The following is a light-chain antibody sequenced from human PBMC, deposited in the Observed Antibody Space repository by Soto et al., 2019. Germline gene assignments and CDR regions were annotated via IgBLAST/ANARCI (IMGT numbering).Light chain of an antibody. CDR1: QDITNY. J-gene: IGKJ5*01. V-gene: IGKV1-33*01. CDR2: DSS. Sequence: IQMTQSPSSLSASVRDRVTIICQARQDITNYLNWYQQKPGKAPKLLIHDSSNLETGVPSGFSGSGSGTYFCFTISRLQPEDNATYYCQQYGTPPLTFGQATRLEI. CDR3: QQYGTPPLT.